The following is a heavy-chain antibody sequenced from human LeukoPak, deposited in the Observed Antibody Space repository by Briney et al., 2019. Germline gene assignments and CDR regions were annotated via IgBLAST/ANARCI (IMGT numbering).Heavy chain of an antibody. Sequence: GASVKLSFNASGGTLSSYAISWVRQAPGPGLEWMGGIIPIFGTANYAQKFQGRVTITADKSTSTAYMELSSLRSEDTAVYYCARVSVTLFGAVIILNAFDVWGQGTMVTVSS. CDR2: IIPIFGTA. J-gene: IGHJ3*01. D-gene: IGHD3-3*01. CDR3: ARVSVTLFGAVIILNAFDV. V-gene: IGHV1-69*06. CDR1: GGTLSSYA.